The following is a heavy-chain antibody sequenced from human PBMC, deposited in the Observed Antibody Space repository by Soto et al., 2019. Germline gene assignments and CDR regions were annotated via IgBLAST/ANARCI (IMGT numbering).Heavy chain of an antibody. J-gene: IGHJ4*02. V-gene: IGHV4-59*12. Sequence: SETLSLTCSVSGGSIYSYYWGWIRRPPGKGLEWIGSIYYSGSTYYNPSLKSRVTMSVDTSTSHFSLNVNSVTAADTAVYYCARLLPSKIVDSWGPGTLVTVSS. D-gene: IGHD1-26*01. CDR2: IYYSGST. CDR3: ARLLPSKIVDS. CDR1: GGSIYSYY.